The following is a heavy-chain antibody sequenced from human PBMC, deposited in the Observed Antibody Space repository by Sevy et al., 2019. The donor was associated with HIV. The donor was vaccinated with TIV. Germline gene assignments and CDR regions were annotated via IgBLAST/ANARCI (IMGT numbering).Heavy chain of an antibody. J-gene: IGHJ6*02. CDR1: GFTFNMYW. CDR2: IKEDGSER. D-gene: IGHD2-15*01. V-gene: IGHV3-7*01. CDR3: ARHCSGGCCYALLPHYYYGMDV. Sequence: GGSLRLSCAASGFTFNMYWMTWVRQAPGKGLEWVANIKEDGSERNYLDSVKGRFTISRDNAKESLYLQINSLRAEDTAVYYCARHCSGGCCYALLPHYYYGMDVWGQGTTVTVSS.